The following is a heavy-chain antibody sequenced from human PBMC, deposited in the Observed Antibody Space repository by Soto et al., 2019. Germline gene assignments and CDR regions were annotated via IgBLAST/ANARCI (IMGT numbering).Heavy chain of an antibody. CDR1: GGSISSGGYY. V-gene: IGHV4-31*03. Sequence: QVQLQESGPGLVKPSQTLSLTCTVSGGSISSGGYYWSWIRQHPGKGLEWIGYIYYSGSTYYTPSLKSRVTISVDTSKNQFSLKLSSVTAADTAVYYCARGADDFWSGYLNWFDPWGQGTLVTVSS. CDR2: IYYSGST. CDR3: ARGADDFWSGYLNWFDP. J-gene: IGHJ5*02. D-gene: IGHD3-3*01.